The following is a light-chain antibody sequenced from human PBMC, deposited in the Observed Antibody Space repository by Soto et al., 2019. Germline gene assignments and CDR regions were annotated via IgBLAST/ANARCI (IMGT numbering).Light chain of an antibody. CDR2: KAS. CDR1: QTISSW. Sequence: DIQMTQSPSTLSRSVGXIVTIPCRASQTISSWLAWYQQKPGKAPKLLIYKASTLKSGVPSRFSGSGSGTEFTLTISSLQSEDFAVYYCQQYNNWPSITFGQGTRLEIK. J-gene: IGKJ5*01. V-gene: IGKV1-5*03. CDR3: QQYNNWPSIT.